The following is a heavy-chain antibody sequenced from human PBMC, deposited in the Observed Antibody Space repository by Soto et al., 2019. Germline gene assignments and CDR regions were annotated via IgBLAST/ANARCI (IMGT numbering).Heavy chain of an antibody. Sequence: EVQLLESGGGLVQPGGSLRLSCAASGFTFSSYAMSWVRQAPGKGLEWVSAISGSGGSTYYADSVKGRFTISRDNSKNTLYLQMNSLRAEDTAVYYCAKNRRWGSGWYSARNWFDPCGQGTLVTVSS. CDR1: GFTFSSYA. J-gene: IGHJ5*02. CDR2: ISGSGGST. D-gene: IGHD6-19*01. V-gene: IGHV3-23*01. CDR3: AKNRRWGSGWYSARNWFDP.